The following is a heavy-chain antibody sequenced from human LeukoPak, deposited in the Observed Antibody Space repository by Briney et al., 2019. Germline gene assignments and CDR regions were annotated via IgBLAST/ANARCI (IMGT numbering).Heavy chain of an antibody. V-gene: IGHV3-30*02. CDR1: GFTFSSCG. CDR3: AKDESVSSGSFDY. CDR2: ITYDGSNK. D-gene: IGHD3-22*01. Sequence: GGSLRLSCAASGFTFSSCGMHWVRQPPGKGLEWVSFITYDGSNKRYIDSVKGRFTISRDNSKNTPSLQMNNLRAEDTGVYYCAKDESVSSGSFDYWGQGTLVAVSS. J-gene: IGHJ4*02.